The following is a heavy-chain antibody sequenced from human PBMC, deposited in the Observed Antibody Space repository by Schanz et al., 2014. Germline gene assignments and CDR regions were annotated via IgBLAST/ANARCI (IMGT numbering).Heavy chain of an antibody. CDR3: ARGIGGYGANNYFDY. D-gene: IGHD5-12*01. CDR1: EYSFTSYS. J-gene: IGHJ4*02. CDR2: INTGSGDT. V-gene: IGHV1-3*04. Sequence: QVHLVQSGAEVKRPGASVKVSCKASEYSFTSYSMHWVRQAPGQRLEWMGWINTGSGDTKYSQNFQSRGTITRDTSASTAYMELSSLRSEDTAVYSCARGIGGYGANNYFDYWGQGTLVTVSS.